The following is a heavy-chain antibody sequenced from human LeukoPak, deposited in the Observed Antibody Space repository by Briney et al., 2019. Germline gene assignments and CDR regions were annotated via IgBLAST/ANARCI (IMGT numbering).Heavy chain of an antibody. CDR3: ARVTGYMIEDYFDY. CDR1: GGSISSSSYY. CDR2: IYYSGST. Sequence: PSETLSLTCTVSGGSISSSSYYWGWIRQPPGKGLEWIGSIYYSGSTYYNPSLKSRVTISVDTSKYQFSLKLRSVTAADTAVYYCARVTGYMIEDYFDYWGQGTLVTVSS. V-gene: IGHV4-39*07. D-gene: IGHD3-22*01. J-gene: IGHJ4*02.